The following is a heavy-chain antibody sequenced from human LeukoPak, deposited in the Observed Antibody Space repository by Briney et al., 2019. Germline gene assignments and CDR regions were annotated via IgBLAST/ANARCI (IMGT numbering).Heavy chain of an antibody. J-gene: IGHJ4*02. CDR3: ARARPRGYYDSSGYFPY. CDR2: INHSGST. CDR1: GGSFSGYY. D-gene: IGHD3-22*01. Sequence: SETLSLTCAVYGGSFSGYYWSWIRQPPGKGLGWIGEINHSGSTNYNPSLKSRVTISVDTSKNQFSLKLSSVTAADTAVYYCARARPRGYYDSSGYFPYWGQGTLVTVSS. V-gene: IGHV4-34*01.